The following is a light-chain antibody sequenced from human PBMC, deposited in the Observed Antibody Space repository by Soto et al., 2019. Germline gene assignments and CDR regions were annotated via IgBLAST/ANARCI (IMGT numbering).Light chain of an antibody. J-gene: IGLJ1*01. CDR1: TGAVTSGHY. CDR2: DTS. CDR3: LLSYSGALYV. V-gene: IGLV7-46*01. Sequence: QAVVTQEPSLTVSPGGTVTLTCGSSTGAVTSGHYPYWFQQKPGHAPRTLLYDTSNKHSWTPARFSGSLLGGKAALTLSGAQPEDEAEYYCLLSYSGALYVFGTGTKLTVL.